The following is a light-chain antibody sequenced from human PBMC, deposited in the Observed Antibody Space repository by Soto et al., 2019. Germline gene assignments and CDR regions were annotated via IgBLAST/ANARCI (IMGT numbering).Light chain of an antibody. CDR3: AVWDDGLNGYV. CDR1: SSNIGTNY. J-gene: IGLJ1*01. CDR2: AHI. V-gene: IGLV1-44*01. Sequence: QSVLTQPPSVSAAPGQKVTISCSGSSSNIGTNYVSWYQQLPGTAPKLLIYAHIQRPSGVPDRFSGSTSGTSASLAISGLQSEDEADYYCAVWDDGLNGYVFGTGTKVTVL.